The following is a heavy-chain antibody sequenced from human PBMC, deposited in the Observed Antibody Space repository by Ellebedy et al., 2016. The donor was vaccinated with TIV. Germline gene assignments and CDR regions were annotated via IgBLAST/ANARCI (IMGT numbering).Heavy chain of an antibody. CDR1: GFTFSNYA. J-gene: IGHJ6*02. V-gene: IGHV3-23*01. D-gene: IGHD3-9*01. CDR2: ISGSGEYT. CDR3: AKLGFDILTGSGGMDV. Sequence: GGSLRLSCAASGFTFSNYAMSWVRRSPGKGLDWVSLISGSGEYTYYADSVKGRLTISRDNSMDTLYLQMNSLRAGDTAIYYCAKLGFDILTGSGGMDVWGQGTTVTVSS.